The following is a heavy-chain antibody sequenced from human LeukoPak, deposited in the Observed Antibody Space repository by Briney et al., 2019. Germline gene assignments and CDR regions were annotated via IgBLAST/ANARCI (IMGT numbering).Heavy chain of an antibody. CDR3: ASVADSSSWPHYFDY. V-gene: IGHV1-69*01. CDR1: GGTFSSYA. J-gene: IGHJ4*02. CDR2: IIPIFGTA. D-gene: IGHD6-13*01. Sequence: GASVKVSCKASGGTFSSYAISWVRQAPGQGLEWMGGIIPIFGTANYAQKFQGRVTITADESTSTAYMELSSLRSEDTAVYYCASVADSSSWPHYFDYWGQGTLVTVSS.